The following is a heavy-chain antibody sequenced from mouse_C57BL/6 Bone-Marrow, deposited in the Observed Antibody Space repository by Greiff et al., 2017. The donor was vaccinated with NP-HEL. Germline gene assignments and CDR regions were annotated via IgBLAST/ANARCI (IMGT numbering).Heavy chain of an antibody. CDR1: GFTFRDYG. CDR3: ASALPRYFDV. V-gene: IGHV5-17*01. J-gene: IGHJ1*03. CDR2: ISSGSSTI. Sequence: EVKLVESGGGLVKPGGSLKLSCAASGFTFRDYGIHWVRQAPEKGLEWVAYISSGSSTIYYADTVKGRFTISRDNAKNTLFLQMTSLRSEDTAMYYCASALPRYFDVWGTGTTVTVSS.